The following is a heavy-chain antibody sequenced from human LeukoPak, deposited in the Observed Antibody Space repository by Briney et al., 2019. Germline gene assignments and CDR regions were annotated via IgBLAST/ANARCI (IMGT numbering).Heavy chain of an antibody. D-gene: IGHD3-22*01. CDR1: GYTFTSYG. J-gene: IGHJ3*02. CDR2: INPNSGGT. CDR3: ARAGYYDSSGYYRGTSAFDI. V-gene: IGHV1-2*02. Sequence: ASVKVSCKASGYTFTSYGISWVRQAPGQGLEWMGWINPNSGGTNYAQKFQGRVTMTRDTSISTAYMELSRLRSDDTAVYYCARAGYYDSSGYYRGTSAFDIWGQGTMVTVSS.